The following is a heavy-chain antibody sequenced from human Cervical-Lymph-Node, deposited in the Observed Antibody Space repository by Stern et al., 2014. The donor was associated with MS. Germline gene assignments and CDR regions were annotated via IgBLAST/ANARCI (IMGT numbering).Heavy chain of an antibody. D-gene: IGHD2-15*01. CDR1: GFTFDDYA. V-gene: IGHV3-20*04. J-gene: IGHJ2*01. Sequence: VQLVQSGGGVVRPGGSLRLSCAASGFTFDDYAMSWVRQAPGKGLEWVSGIAWNGDDTGYADSVKGRFTISRDNARNSLYLQMNSLRAEDTALYYCVRSPCSGGDCYSNWYFDFWGRGTLVTVSS. CDR2: IAWNGDDT. CDR3: VRSPCSGGDCYSNWYFDF.